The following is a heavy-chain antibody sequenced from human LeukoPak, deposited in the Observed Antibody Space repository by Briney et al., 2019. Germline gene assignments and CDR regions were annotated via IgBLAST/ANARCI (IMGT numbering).Heavy chain of an antibody. CDR1: GQSVSGSRSY. J-gene: IGHJ5*02. CDR3: AKEPDGIRFDP. Sequence: SETLSLTCPVYGQSVSGSRSYWAWIRQPPGKGLEWIGNVLLSGRTTYNPALESRVSISMDSSKNQFSLTLTSVTAADTAVYYCAKEPDGIRFDPWGQGTLVTVSS. V-gene: IGHV4-39*07. CDR2: VLLSGRT. D-gene: IGHD1-14*01.